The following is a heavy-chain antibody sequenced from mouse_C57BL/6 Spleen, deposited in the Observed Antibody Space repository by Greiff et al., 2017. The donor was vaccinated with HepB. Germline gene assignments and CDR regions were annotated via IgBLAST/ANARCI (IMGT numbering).Heavy chain of an antibody. V-gene: IGHV1-15*01. CDR3: TRPLYYGNYFDY. J-gene: IGHJ2*01. D-gene: IGHD2-1*01. Sequence: VPLPPSGAELVRPGASVTLSCKASGSTFTDYAMHWVKQTPVHGLEWIGAIDPETGGTAYNQKFKGKAILTADKSSSTAYMELRSLTSEDSAVYYCTRPLYYGNYFDYWGQGTTLTVSS. CDR2: IDPETGGT. CDR1: GSTFTDYA.